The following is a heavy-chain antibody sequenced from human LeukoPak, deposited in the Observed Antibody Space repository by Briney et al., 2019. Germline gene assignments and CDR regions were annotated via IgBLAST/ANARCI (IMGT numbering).Heavy chain of an antibody. V-gene: IGHV1-2*06. CDR3: ATGVRDIAGSPDY. CDR1: GYTFTGYY. D-gene: IGHD7-27*01. CDR2: INPNSGGT. Sequence: ASVKVSCKASGYTFTGYYMHWVRQAPGQGLEWMGRINPNSGGTNYAQKFQGRVTMTRDTSISTAYMELSRLRSDDAAVYYCATGVRDIAGSPDYWGQGTLVTVSS. J-gene: IGHJ4*02.